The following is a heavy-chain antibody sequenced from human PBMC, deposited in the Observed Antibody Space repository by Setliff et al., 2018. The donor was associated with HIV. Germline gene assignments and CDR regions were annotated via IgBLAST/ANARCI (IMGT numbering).Heavy chain of an antibody. Sequence: SETLSLTCVVYGGSFTTYYWSWIRQPPGKGLECIGEINHSGTTNYNPSLKRRVTISVDTSKNQFSLKLTSVTAADTAVYYCARGVLTIFALTLPNWFDPWGQGTLVTVSS. CDR1: GGSFTTYY. CDR3: ARGVLTIFALTLPNWFDP. J-gene: IGHJ5*02. CDR2: INHSGTT. D-gene: IGHD3-3*01. V-gene: IGHV4-34*01.